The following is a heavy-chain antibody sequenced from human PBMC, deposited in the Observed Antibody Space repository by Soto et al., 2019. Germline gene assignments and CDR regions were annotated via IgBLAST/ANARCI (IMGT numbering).Heavy chain of an antibody. CDR1: GFTFSSYA. D-gene: IGHD2-15*01. CDR3: ARDDCSGGSCYSDYSYYYGMDV. V-gene: IGHV3-30-3*01. J-gene: IGHJ6*01. CDR2: ISYDGSNK. Sequence: QVQLVESGGGVVQPGRSLRLSCAASGFTFSSYAMHWVRQAPGKGLEWVAVISYDGSNKYYADSVKGRFTISRDNSKNTLYLQMNSLSAEDTAVYYCARDDCSGGSCYSDYSYYYGMDVW.